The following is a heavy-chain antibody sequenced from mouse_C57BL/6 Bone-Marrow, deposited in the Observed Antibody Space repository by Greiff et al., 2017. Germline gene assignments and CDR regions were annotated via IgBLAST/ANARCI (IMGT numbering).Heavy chain of an antibody. V-gene: IGHV5-6*01. CDR1: GFTFSSYG. Sequence: EVQGVESGGDLVKPGGSLKLSCAASGFTFSSYGMSWVRQTPDKRLEWVATISSGGSYTYYPDSVKGRFTISRDNAKNTLYLQMSSLKSEDTAMYYCRVDWYFDVWGTGTTVTVSS. D-gene: IGHD1-1*01. CDR3: RVDWYFDV. CDR2: ISSGGSYT. J-gene: IGHJ1*03.